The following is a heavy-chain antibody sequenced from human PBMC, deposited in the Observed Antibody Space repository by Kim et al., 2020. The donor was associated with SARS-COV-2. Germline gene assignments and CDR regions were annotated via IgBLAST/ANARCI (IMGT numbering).Heavy chain of an antibody. CDR3: TTGGYCSGGSCYSFLG. Sequence: GGSLRLSCAASGFTFSNAWMSWVRQAPGKGLEWVGHIKSKTDGGTTDYAAPVKGRFTISRDDSKNTLYLQMNSLKTEDTAVYYCTTGGYCSGGSCYSFLGWGQGTLVTVSS. J-gene: IGHJ4*02. V-gene: IGHV3-15*01. CDR2: IKSKTDGGTT. D-gene: IGHD2-15*01. CDR1: GFTFSNAW.